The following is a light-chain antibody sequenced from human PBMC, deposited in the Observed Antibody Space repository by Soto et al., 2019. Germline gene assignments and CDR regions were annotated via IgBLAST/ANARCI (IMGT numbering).Light chain of an antibody. CDR1: QGINDF. CDR2: AAS. J-gene: IGKJ4*01. CDR3: QQYHIYPVT. Sequence: DIQMTQSPSSLSASVGDTVTITCRASQGINDFLAWFQQKPGKAPKPLISAASSLQSGVPSKFSGSGSDRDFPLTISSLQPEDSATYYCQQYHIYPVTFGCGTKVEIK. V-gene: IGKV1-16*02.